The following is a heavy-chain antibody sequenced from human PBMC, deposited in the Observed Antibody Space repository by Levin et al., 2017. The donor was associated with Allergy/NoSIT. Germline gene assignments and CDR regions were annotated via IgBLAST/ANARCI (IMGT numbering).Heavy chain of an antibody. J-gene: IGHJ5*02. D-gene: IGHD3-22*01. CDR3: ARQSAHYYDSSGLLDL. Sequence: GGSLRLSCAASGFTFSTHGMHWVRQAPGKGLEWVGVIWYDGSSKHYVDSVKGRFTISRDNSKNTLNLEMSRLRAEDTAVYYCARQSAHYYDSSGLLDLWGKGTLVTVAP. V-gene: IGHV3-33*01. CDR2: IWYDGSSK. CDR1: GFTFSTHG.